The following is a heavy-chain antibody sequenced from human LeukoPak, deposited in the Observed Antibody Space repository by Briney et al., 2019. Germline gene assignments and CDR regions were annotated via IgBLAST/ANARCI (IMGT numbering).Heavy chain of an antibody. D-gene: IGHD2/OR15-2a*01. CDR2: IYKSGST. CDR3: ARSFLDYMDV. CDR1: GESINPYY. V-gene: IGHV4-4*07. Sequence: SETLSPTCTVSGESINPYYWNWIRQPAGKGLEWIRHIYKSGSTNYNPSLKSRVTMSLDTSKNQFSLKLRSVTAADTAVYFCARSFLDYMDVWGKGTTVTVSS. J-gene: IGHJ6*03.